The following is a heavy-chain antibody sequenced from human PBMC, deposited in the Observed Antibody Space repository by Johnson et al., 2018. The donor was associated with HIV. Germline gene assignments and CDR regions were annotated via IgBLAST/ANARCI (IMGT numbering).Heavy chain of an antibody. Sequence: QEQLVESGGGVVQPGRSLRLSCAASGFDFSGYALHWVRQAPGKGLEWVAFIRYDGSNKYYADSVKGRFTISRDNSKNTLYLQMNSLRAEDTAVYYCARRAGGLGYGSGGICQGGAFDIWGQGTMVTVSS. CDR3: ARRAGGLGYGSGGICQGGAFDI. V-gene: IGHV3-30*04. CDR2: IRYDGSNK. CDR1: GFDFSGYA. D-gene: IGHD2-15*01. J-gene: IGHJ3*02.